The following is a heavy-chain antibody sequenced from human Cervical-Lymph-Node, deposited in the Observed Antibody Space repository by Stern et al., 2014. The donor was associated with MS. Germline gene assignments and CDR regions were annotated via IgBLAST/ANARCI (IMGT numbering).Heavy chain of an antibody. D-gene: IGHD5-18*01. J-gene: IGHJ6*02. CDR1: GDTFGTYG. Sequence: VQLVESGTEVKKPGASVKVSCKASGDTFGTYGVNWVRQAPGQRLEWLGWISGYKGNTNYAQRLQDRVTLTTDTSTTTAYMELRSLRSDDTAVYYCAIMGTNGIDVWGQGTTVTVSS. V-gene: IGHV1-18*01. CDR2: ISGYKGNT. CDR3: AIMGTNGIDV.